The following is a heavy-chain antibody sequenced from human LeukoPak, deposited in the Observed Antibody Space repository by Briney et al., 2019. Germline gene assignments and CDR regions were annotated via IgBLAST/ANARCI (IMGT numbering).Heavy chain of an antibody. CDR3: ARDGPHGTMVRGAKLYYYYYGMDV. V-gene: IGHV3-23*01. D-gene: IGHD3-10*01. CDR2: ISSSGSGGNT. J-gene: IGHJ6*02. CDR1: GFSLSSYA. Sequence: PGGSLRLSCAASGFSLSSYAMSWARQAPGKGLERVSGISSSGSGGNTYYADSVKGRFTISRDNSKNTLYLQMNSLRAEDTAVYYCARDGPHGTMVRGAKLYYYYYGMDVWGQGTTVTVSS.